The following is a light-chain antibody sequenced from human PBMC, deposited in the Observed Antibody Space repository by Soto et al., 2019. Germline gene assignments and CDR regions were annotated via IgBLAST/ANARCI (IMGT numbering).Light chain of an antibody. Sequence: QSALTQPASVSGSPGQSITISCTATSSDVGAFNYVSWYQHHPGKAPKLMIYEVSNRPSGFSNRFSGSKSGNTASLTISGLQAEEEADYYCSSYTSSSTDVFGSGTKLTVL. J-gene: IGLJ1*01. CDR1: SSDVGAFNY. CDR3: SSYTSSSTDV. V-gene: IGLV2-14*01. CDR2: EVS.